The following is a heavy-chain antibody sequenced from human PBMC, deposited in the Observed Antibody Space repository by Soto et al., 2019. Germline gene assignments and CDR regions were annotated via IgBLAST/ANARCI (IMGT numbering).Heavy chain of an antibody. CDR2: ITGSGGST. Sequence: GGSLRLSCAASAFTFSGYAMSWVRQTPGKGLQWVSTITGSGGSTYYADSVKGRFTISRDNSKNTLFLQLNSLGAEDSAVYHCAKAGGSSYYYYMDVWGKGTTVTVSS. CDR3: AKAGGSSYYYYMDV. V-gene: IGHV3-23*01. D-gene: IGHD2-15*01. J-gene: IGHJ6*03. CDR1: AFTFSGYA.